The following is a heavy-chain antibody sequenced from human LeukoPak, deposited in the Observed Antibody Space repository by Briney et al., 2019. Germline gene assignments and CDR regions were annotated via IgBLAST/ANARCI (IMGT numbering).Heavy chain of an antibody. V-gene: IGHV5-10-1*01. Sequence: PGDSLKISCRGSGYSFSTYWITWVRQMPGKGLEWVGTVDSRDFDADYSPSFQGHVTISVANSIYTASLEWSSLRASDTAMYYCARVFLPPRRRGGAPRWLRRGRYYFDYWGQGTLVTVS. CDR1: GYSFSTYW. J-gene: IGHJ4*02. CDR3: ARVFLPPRRRGGAPRWLRRGRYYFDY. CDR2: VDSRDFDA. D-gene: IGHD5-12*01.